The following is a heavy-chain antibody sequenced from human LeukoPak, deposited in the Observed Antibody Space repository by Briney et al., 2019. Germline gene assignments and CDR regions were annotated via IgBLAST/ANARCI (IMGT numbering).Heavy chain of an antibody. V-gene: IGHV4-39*07. CDR1: NGSISSSRYF. CDR2: IDYSGST. D-gene: IGHD6-19*01. CDR3: ARVGGGSSVWYFDY. J-gene: IGHJ4*02. Sequence: SETLSLTCSVSNGSISSSRYFWGWIRQPPGKGLEWIGSIDYSGSTYYNPSLKSRVTISVDTSKNQFSLKLSSVTAADTAVFYCARVGGGSSVWYFDYWGQGTLVTVSS.